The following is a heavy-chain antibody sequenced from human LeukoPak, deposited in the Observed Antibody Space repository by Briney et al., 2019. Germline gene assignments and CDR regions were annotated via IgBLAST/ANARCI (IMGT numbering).Heavy chain of an antibody. Sequence: GGSLRLSCAASGFTFSDYYMSWIRQAPGKWLEWVSYISSSGSTIYYADSVKGRFTISRDNAKNSLYLQMNSLRAEDTAVYYCARDRTSSRAGSCDYWGQGTLVTVSS. CDR2: ISSSGSTI. J-gene: IGHJ4*02. CDR1: GFTFSDYY. V-gene: IGHV3-11*01. CDR3: ARDRTSSRAGSCDY. D-gene: IGHD2-15*01.